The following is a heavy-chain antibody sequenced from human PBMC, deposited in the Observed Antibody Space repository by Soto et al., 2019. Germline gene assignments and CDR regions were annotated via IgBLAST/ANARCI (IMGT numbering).Heavy chain of an antibody. V-gene: IGHV1-46*01. CDR3: AREKGYCTNGVCYNSWYYYYGMDV. J-gene: IGHJ6*02. CDR2: INPSGGST. CDR1: GYTFTSYY. D-gene: IGHD2-8*01. Sequence: GASVKVSCKASGYTFTSYYMHWVRQAPGQGLEWMGIINPSGGSTSYAQKFQGRVTMTRDTSTSTVYMELSSLRSEDTAVYYCAREKGYCTNGVCYNSWYYYYGMDVWGQGTTVTVSS.